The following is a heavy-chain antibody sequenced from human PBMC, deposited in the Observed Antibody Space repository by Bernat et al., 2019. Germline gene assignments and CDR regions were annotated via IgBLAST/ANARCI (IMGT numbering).Heavy chain of an antibody. D-gene: IGHD6-13*01. CDR2: ISYDGSNK. CDR3: ARVGVQAAGWDYYYGMDV. Sequence: QVQLVESGGGVVQPGRSLRLSCAASGFTFSSYAMHWVRQAPGKGLEWVAVISYDGSNKYYADSVKGRFTISRDNSKNTLYRQMNSLRAEETAVYYCARVGVQAAGWDYYYGMDVWGQGTTVTVAS. J-gene: IGHJ6*02. CDR1: GFTFSSYA. V-gene: IGHV3-30-3*01.